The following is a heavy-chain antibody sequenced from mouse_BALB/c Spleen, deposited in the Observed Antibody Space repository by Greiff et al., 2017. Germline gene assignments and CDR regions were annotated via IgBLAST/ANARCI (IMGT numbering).Heavy chain of an antibody. J-gene: IGHJ4*01. CDR3: TRSMITTYYAMDY. V-gene: IGHV1-69*02. CDR2: IYPSDSYT. Sequence: VQLQQPGAELVRPGASVKLSCKASGYTFTSYWINWVKQRPGQGLEWIGNIYPSDSYTNYNQKFKDKATLTVDKSSSTAYMQLSSPTSEDSAVYYCTRSMITTYYAMDYWGQGTSVTVSS. CDR1: GYTFTSYW. D-gene: IGHD2-4*01.